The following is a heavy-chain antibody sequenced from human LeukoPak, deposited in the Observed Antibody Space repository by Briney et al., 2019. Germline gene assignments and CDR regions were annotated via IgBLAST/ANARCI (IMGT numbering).Heavy chain of an antibody. J-gene: IGHJ4*02. CDR2: INQDGSEK. CDR3: ASAGDNYGNSGSLN. V-gene: IGHV3-7*01. D-gene: IGHD2/OR15-2a*01. CDR1: GFTFSTYW. Sequence: GGSLRLSCAASGFTFSTYWMSWVRQAPGKGLEWVANINQDGSEKYYVDSVKGRFTISRDTAKNSLYLQMNSLIAEDTAVYYCASAGDNYGNSGSLNWGQGTLVTVSS.